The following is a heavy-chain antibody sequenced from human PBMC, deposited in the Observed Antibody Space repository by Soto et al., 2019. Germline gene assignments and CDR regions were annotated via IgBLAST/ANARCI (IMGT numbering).Heavy chain of an antibody. CDR3: AREGLSISTAHDGTPFH. J-gene: IGHJ4*02. Sequence: GGSLRLSCAASGFTFSDYYVSWVRQAPGKGLEWVSGISGSGAKTYYADSVKGRFTISRDNSKTTLYLQMSSLRVEDTAVYYCAREGLSISTAHDGTPFHWGQGTLVTVSS. D-gene: IGHD3-16*02. CDR2: ISGSGAKT. V-gene: IGHV3-23*01. CDR1: GFTFSDYY.